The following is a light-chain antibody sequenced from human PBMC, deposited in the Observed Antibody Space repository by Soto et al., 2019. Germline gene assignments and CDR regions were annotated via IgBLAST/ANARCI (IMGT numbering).Light chain of an antibody. Sequence: IQLTQALSSLSASLGDRVTITCRASQGIRNDLGWYQQKPGKAPKLLIYAASSLQSGVPSRFSGSGSGTEFTLTISSLQPDDFATYYCQQYNSYSPVTFGGGSEVDI. J-gene: IGKJ4*01. CDR2: AAS. CDR1: QGIRND. CDR3: QQYNSYSPVT. V-gene: IGKV1-17*01.